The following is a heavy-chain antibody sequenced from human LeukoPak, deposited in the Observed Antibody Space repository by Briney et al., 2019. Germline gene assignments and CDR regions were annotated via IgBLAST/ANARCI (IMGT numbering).Heavy chain of an antibody. D-gene: IGHD3-3*01. CDR3: ARDLIPYYDFWTGFDP. J-gene: IGHJ5*02. CDR2: ISSNGGST. CDR1: GFTFSSYA. V-gene: IGHV3-64*01. Sequence: GGSLRLSCAASGFTFSSYAMHWVRQAPGKGPEYVSAISSNGGSTYYANSVKGRFTISRDNSKNTLYLQMGSLRAEDMAVYYCARDLIPYYDFWTGFDPWGQGTLVTVSS.